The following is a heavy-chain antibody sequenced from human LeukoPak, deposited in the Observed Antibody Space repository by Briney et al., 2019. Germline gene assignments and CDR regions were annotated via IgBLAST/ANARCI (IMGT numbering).Heavy chain of an antibody. J-gene: IGHJ5*02. CDR2: IYHSGST. CDR3: ARAPVIIENNWFDP. V-gene: IGHV4-38-2*02. Sequence: SETLSLTCTVSGYSISSGYYWGWIRQPPGKGLEWIGSIYHSGSTYYNPSLKSRVTISVDTSKNQFPLKLSSVTAADTAVYCCARAPVIIENNWFDPWGQGTLVTVSS. CDR1: GYSISSGYY. D-gene: IGHD3-3*01.